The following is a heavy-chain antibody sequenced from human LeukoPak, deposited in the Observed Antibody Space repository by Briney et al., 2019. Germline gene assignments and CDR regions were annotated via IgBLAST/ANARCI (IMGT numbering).Heavy chain of an antibody. J-gene: IGHJ5*02. Sequence: SETLSLTCTVSGCSIYSGDYYWSWIRQPPGKGLEWIGYIYYSGSTYYNPSLKSRVTISVDTSKNQFSLKLSSVTAADTAVYYCARDLLGANWFDPWGQGTLVTVSS. V-gene: IGHV4-30-4*01. D-gene: IGHD1-26*01. CDR2: IYYSGST. CDR3: ARDLLGANWFDP. CDR1: GCSIYSGDYY.